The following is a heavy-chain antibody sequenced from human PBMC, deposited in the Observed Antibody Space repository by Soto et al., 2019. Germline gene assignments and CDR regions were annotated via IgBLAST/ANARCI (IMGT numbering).Heavy chain of an antibody. Sequence: PGGPLRLSCAASGFTFTNVWMHWVRQAPGKGLEWVGRIKRVTDGGTTDYAAPVKGRFTISRDDSKNTLYLQMNSLKTEDTAVYYCAGQYSSSSDYWGQGTLVTVS. CDR2: IKRVTDGGTT. J-gene: IGHJ4*02. CDR3: AGQYSSSSDY. CDR1: GFTFTNVW. V-gene: IGHV3-15*07. D-gene: IGHD6-6*01.